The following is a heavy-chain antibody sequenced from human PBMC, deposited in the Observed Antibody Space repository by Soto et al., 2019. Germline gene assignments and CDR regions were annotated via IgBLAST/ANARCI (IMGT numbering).Heavy chain of an antibody. CDR3: TRDGDGRVTTNPYYYYGMDV. V-gene: IGHV4-59*01. CDR2: GYYSWGA. J-gene: IGHJ6*02. D-gene: IGHD2-21*02. Sequence: PSETLSLTCTVSGGSSSGYYWRWIRQPPGKGLEWIGNGYYSWGAKYNHSVKRRISISVDTFTKQFSLYLSSVTATDTAVYYCTRDGDGRVTTNPYYYYGMDVWGPGITVTVSS. CDR1: GGSSSGYY.